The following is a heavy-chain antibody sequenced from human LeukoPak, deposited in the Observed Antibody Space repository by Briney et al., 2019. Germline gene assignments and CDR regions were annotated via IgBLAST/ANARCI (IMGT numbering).Heavy chain of an antibody. Sequence: ASVKVSCKASGYTFTSYYMHWARQAPGQGLEWMGIINPSGGSTSYAQKFQGRVTMTRDTSTSTVYMELSSLRSEDTAVYYCARRYCSGGSCYSYGPFDYWGQGTLVTVSS. J-gene: IGHJ4*02. D-gene: IGHD2-15*01. CDR2: INPSGGST. CDR1: GYTFTSYY. V-gene: IGHV1-46*01. CDR3: ARRYCSGGSCYSYGPFDY.